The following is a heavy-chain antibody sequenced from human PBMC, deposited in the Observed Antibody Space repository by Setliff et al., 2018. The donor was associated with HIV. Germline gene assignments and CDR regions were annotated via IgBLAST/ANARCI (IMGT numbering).Heavy chain of an antibody. CDR2: IYWNDNK. J-gene: IGHJ4*02. CDR1: GFSLNTSGVG. Sequence: LTCTFSGFSLNTSGVGVGWIRQPPGKALEWLALIYWNDNKLYSPSLKSRLTITKDTSKNQVVLTMTNMDPVDTATYYCARLLPFDYWGQGTLVTVSS. V-gene: IGHV2-5*01. CDR3: ARLLPFDY. D-gene: IGHD3-22*01.